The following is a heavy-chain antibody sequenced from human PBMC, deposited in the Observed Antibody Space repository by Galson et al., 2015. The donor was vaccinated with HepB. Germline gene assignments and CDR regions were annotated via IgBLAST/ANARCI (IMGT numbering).Heavy chain of an antibody. CDR1: GVTLSEQA. CDR3: ARATQLATDFCFDL. J-gene: IGHJ5*02. CDR2: GRKKVNGCTT. Sequence: LRHRCPASGVTLSEQAMDWVGPAPGRGPEGVGRGRKKVNGCTTEYAASVKGRFTITRDDSNSSLYLPMDRLKTEDTAVYYCARATQLATDFCFDLWGQGTLVAVSS. D-gene: IGHD2-21*02. V-gene: IGHV3-72*01.